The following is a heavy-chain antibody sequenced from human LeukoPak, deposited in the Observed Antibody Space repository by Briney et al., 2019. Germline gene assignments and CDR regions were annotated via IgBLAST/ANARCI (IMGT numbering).Heavy chain of an antibody. D-gene: IGHD1-1*01. Sequence: ASVKVSCKASGYTFTSYGISWVRQAPGQGLEWMGWISAYSGNTNYAQKFQGRVIMTTDTSTSTAYMDLRSLRSDDTALYYCARAGYETLIAGPDFWGQGTLVTVSS. V-gene: IGHV1-18*01. CDR1: GYTFTSYG. CDR3: ARAGYETLIAGPDF. CDR2: ISAYSGNT. J-gene: IGHJ4*02.